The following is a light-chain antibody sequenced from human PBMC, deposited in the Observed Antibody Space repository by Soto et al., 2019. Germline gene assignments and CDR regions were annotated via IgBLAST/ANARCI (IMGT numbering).Light chain of an antibody. Sequence: EIVMTQSPATLSVSPGERVVLSCRATQTVTNKLAWYQQKPGQAPRLLIYDASIRATGIPARFSGSGSGTEFPRTSSSQQSEDFVLYFCQKYNSWPVTFGGGTKVEIK. CDR2: DAS. CDR1: QTVTNK. V-gene: IGKV3-15*01. J-gene: IGKJ4*01. CDR3: QKYNSWPVT.